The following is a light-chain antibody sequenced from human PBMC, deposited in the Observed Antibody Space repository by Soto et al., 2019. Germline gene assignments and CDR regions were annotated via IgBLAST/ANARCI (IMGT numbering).Light chain of an antibody. CDR2: SNN. V-gene: IGLV1-44*01. CDR3: AAWDESLNGPV. Sequence: QSVLTQPPSASGTPGQRVTISCSGSTSNDGSNSVNWYQQVPGTAPKLLIYSNNQRPSGVPDRFSGSKSGTSASLAISGRQSEDEADDYCAAWDESLNGPVFGGGTKLTVL. CDR1: TSNDGSNS. J-gene: IGLJ3*02.